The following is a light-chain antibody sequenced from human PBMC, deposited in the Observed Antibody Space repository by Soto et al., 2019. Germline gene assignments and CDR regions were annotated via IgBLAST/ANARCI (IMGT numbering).Light chain of an antibody. CDR3: QQNYSIPIT. CDR1: QSISTY. V-gene: IGKV1-39*01. J-gene: IGKJ5*01. CDR2: GAS. Sequence: DIQMTQSPSSLSASVGDRVTITCRASQSISTYLNWYHQKPGKAPDLLIYGASSLQSGVTSRFTGSGSGTDFTLTITDLQPEDFATYCCQQNYSIPITFGQGTRLEIK.